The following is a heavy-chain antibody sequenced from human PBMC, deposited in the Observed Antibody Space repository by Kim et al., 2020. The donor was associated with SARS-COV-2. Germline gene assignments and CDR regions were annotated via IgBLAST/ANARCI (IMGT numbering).Heavy chain of an antibody. D-gene: IGHD3-9*01. CDR3: AREVLRYFDWFPIDAFDP. CDR1: GFTFSSYS. V-gene: IGHV3-48*04. Sequence: GGSLRLSCAASGFTFSSYSMNWVRQAPGKGLEWVSYISSSSSTIYYADSVKGRFTISRDNAKNSLYLQMNSLRAEDTAVYYCAREVLRYFDWFPIDAFDPWGQGTLVTVSS. CDR2: ISSSSSTI. J-gene: IGHJ5*02.